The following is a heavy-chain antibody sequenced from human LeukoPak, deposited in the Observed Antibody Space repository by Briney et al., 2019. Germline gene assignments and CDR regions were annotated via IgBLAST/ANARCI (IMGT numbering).Heavy chain of an antibody. J-gene: IGHJ6*03. D-gene: IGHD2-15*01. CDR3: TRSLVVAATTGVGFGGDILKSLYYYYYMDV. V-gene: IGHV3-23*01. CDR2: ISGSGGST. Sequence: GSLRLSCAASGFTFSSYAMSWVRQAPGKGLEWVSAISGSGGSTYYADSVKGRFTISRDNSKNTAYLQMNSLKTEDTAVYCCTRSLVVAATTGVGFGGDILKSLYYYYYMDVWGKGTTVTVSS. CDR1: GFTFSSYA.